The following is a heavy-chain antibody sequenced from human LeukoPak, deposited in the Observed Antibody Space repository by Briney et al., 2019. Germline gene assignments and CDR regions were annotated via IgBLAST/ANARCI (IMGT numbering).Heavy chain of an antibody. Sequence: PSETLSLTCTVSGGSISSGAYYWGWIRQPPGKGLEWIGYIYYSGSTYYNPSLKSRVTISVDTSKNQFSLKLSSVTAADTAVYYCARGGKAAVRFDLWGRGTLVTVSS. CDR2: IYYSGST. CDR3: ARGGKAAVRFDL. J-gene: IGHJ2*01. D-gene: IGHD2-15*01. CDR1: GGSISSGAYY. V-gene: IGHV4-30-4*01.